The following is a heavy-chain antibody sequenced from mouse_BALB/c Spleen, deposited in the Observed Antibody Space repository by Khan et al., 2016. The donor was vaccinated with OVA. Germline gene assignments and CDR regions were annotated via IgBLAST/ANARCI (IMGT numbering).Heavy chain of an antibody. V-gene: IGHV1S81*02. CDR2: TNPTNGRT. Sequence: QVQLQQPGAGLVKAGASVKMSCKASGYTFTSYWMHWVKQRLGQGLEWFAETNPTNGRTYYNEKFKSKATLTVDKSSSTAYMLLSGPTFEDSAVYYCARIKKIVATDFDYWGQGTTLTVSS. D-gene: IGHD1-1*01. CDR1: GYTFTSYW. CDR3: ARIKKIVATDFDY. J-gene: IGHJ2*01.